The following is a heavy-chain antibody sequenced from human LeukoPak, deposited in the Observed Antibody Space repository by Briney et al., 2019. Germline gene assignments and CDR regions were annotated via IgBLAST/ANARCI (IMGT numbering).Heavy chain of an antibody. J-gene: IGHJ4*02. CDR2: IYYSGST. CDR1: GGSISSSSYY. Sequence: SETLSLTCTVSGGSISSSSYYWGWIRQPPGKGLEWIGSIYYSGSTYYNPSLKSRVTISVDTSKNQFSLKLSSVTAADTAVYYCARLYGGGYFDHWGQGTLVTVSS. V-gene: IGHV4-39*01. CDR3: ARLYGGGYFDH. D-gene: IGHD3-16*02.